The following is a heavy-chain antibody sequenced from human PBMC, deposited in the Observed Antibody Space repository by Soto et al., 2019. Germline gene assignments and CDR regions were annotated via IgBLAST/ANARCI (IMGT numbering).Heavy chain of an antibody. Sequence: ASVKVSCKASGGTFSSYAISWVRQAPGQGLEWMGGIIPIFGTANYAQKFQGRVTITADESTSTAYTELSSLRSEDTAVYYCARGSRGSSWYGFFDYWGQGTLVTVSS. CDR1: GGTFSSYA. J-gene: IGHJ4*02. D-gene: IGHD6-13*01. CDR3: ARGSRGSSWYGFFDY. V-gene: IGHV1-69*13. CDR2: IIPIFGTA.